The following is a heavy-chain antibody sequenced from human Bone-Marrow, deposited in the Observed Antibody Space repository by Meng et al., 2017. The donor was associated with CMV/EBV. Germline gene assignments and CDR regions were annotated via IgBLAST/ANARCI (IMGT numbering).Heavy chain of an antibody. D-gene: IGHD3-16*01. CDR2: ISYSGST. CDR3: ARVSYLILRWFDP. Sequence: SETLSLTCTVSGGSISSSDYYWGWIRQPPGKGLEWIGSISYSGSTYYNPSLRSRVSISIDPSNNHFSLKLNSVTAADTAIYHCARVSYLILRWFDPWGQGTLVTVSS. J-gene: IGHJ5*02. CDR1: GGSISSSDYY. V-gene: IGHV4-39*07.